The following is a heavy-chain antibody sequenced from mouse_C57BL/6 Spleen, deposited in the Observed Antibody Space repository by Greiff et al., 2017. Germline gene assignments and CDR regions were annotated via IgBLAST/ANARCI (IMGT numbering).Heavy chain of an antibody. D-gene: IGHD2-3*01. Sequence: VQLQQSGPELVKPGASVKISCKASGYTFTDYYMNWVKQSHGKSLEWIGDINPNNGGTSYNQKFKGKATLTVDKASSTAYMELRSLTSEDSAVYYCARLDGYPYWYFDVWGTGTTVTVSS. V-gene: IGHV1-26*01. CDR1: GYTFTDYY. J-gene: IGHJ1*03. CDR3: ARLDGYPYWYFDV. CDR2: INPNNGGT.